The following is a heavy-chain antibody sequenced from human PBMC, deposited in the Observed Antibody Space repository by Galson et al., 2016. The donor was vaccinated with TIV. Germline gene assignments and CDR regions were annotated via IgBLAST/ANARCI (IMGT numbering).Heavy chain of an antibody. CDR2: MNPNSGNA. V-gene: IGHV1-8*01. D-gene: IGHD2-15*01. CDR3: ARARRGYCSGGSCLPGY. CDR1: GYTFNNYD. J-gene: IGHJ4*02. Sequence: SVKVSCKASGYTFNNYDISWVRQATGQGLEWMGWMNPNSGNAGYAQKFQGRVTMTSNTSVNTAYMEVRSLGFEDTAVYYCARARRGYCSGGSCLPGYWGQGTLVTVSS.